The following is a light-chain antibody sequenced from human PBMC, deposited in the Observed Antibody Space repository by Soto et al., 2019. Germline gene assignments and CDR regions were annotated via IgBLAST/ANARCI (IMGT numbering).Light chain of an antibody. CDR2: EVN. V-gene: IGLV2-14*01. J-gene: IGLJ3*02. CDR3: SSYASSGAVV. CDR1: SSDVGAYNY. Sequence: QSVLTQPASVSGSPGQPITISCTGTSSDVGAYNYVSWYQLHPGKAPKLMIYEVNNRPSGVSHRFSGSKSGNTASLTFSGLQPEDEADYYCSSYASSGAVVFGGGTKATVL.